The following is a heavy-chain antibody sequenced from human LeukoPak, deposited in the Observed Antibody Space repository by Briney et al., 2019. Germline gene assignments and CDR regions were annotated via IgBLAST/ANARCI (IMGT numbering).Heavy chain of an antibody. J-gene: IGHJ4*02. Sequence: GGSLRLSCAASGFTFDDYAMHWVRQAPGKGLEWVSGISWNSGSIGYADSVKGRFTISRDNAKNSLYLQMNSLRGEDMALYYCAKGLIGSSIADFFDYWDQGILVTVSS. CDR2: ISWNSGSI. CDR3: AKGLIGSSIADFFDY. CDR1: GFTFDDYA. D-gene: IGHD6-6*01. V-gene: IGHV3-9*03.